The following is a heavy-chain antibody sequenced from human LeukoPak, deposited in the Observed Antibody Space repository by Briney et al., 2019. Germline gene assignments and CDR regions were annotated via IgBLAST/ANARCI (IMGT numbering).Heavy chain of an antibody. CDR3: ARDPNFRISYGFGTFDI. D-gene: IGHD5-18*01. V-gene: IGHV3-30*03. CDR2: ISYDGSNK. J-gene: IGHJ3*02. Sequence: PGRSLRLSCAASGFTFSSYGIHWVRQAPDKGLEWVAVISYDGSNKNYVDSVKGRFTVSRDNSKNTLYLQMNSLRAEDTAVYSCARDPNFRISYGFGTFDIWGQGTMVTVSS. CDR1: GFTFSSYG.